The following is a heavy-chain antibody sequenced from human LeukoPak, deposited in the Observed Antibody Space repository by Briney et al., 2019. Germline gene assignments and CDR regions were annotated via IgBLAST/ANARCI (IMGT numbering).Heavy chain of an antibody. Sequence: SVKVSCKASGGTFSSYAISWVRQAPGQGLEWMGGIIPIFGTANYAQKLQGRVTMTTDTSTSTAYMELRSLRSDDTAVYYCATSRLYSGYDSRLDYCYYYGMDVWGQGTTVTVSS. CDR2: IIPIFGTA. CDR1: GGTFSSYA. D-gene: IGHD5-12*01. CDR3: ATSRLYSGYDSRLDYCYYYGMDV. J-gene: IGHJ6*02. V-gene: IGHV1-69*05.